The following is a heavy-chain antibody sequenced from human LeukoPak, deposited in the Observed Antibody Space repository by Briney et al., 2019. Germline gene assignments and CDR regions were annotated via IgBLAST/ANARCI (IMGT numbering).Heavy chain of an antibody. V-gene: IGHV3-21*01. Sequence: GGSLRLSRAASGFTLSSYSMKWVRQAPGKGLEWVSFISSSSSYIYYADSVKGRFTISIDNAKNTLHLQMNSLRAEDTAVYYCAREDRIVLGNDAFDLWGQGTMVTVSS. J-gene: IGHJ3*01. CDR3: AREDRIVLGNDAFDL. CDR1: GFTLSSYS. CDR2: ISSSSSYI. D-gene: IGHD2-8*01.